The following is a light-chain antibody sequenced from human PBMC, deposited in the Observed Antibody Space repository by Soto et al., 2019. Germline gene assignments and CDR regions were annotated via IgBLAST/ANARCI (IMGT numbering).Light chain of an antibody. V-gene: IGKV3-20*01. Sequence: EIVLTQSPGTLSLSPGERATLSCRASQSVSSSYLAWYQQKPGQAPRLLIYGASSRATGIPDRFSGSGSGTDLTLTISRQEPEDFAVYYGQQYSSSPLTFGGGTKVEIK. CDR1: QSVSSSY. CDR2: GAS. CDR3: QQYSSSPLT. J-gene: IGKJ4*01.